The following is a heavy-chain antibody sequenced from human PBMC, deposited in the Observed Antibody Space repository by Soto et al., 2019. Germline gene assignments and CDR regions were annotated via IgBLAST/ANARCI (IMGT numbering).Heavy chain of an antibody. CDR2: FDPEDGET. D-gene: IGHD3-3*01. CDR1: GYTFTGYY. CDR3: ATDSSYDFWSGYQFDY. J-gene: IGHJ4*02. V-gene: IGHV1-24*01. Sequence: ASVKVSCKASGYTFTGYYMHWVRQAPGQGLEWMGCFDPEDGETIYAQKFQGRVTMTEDTSTDTAYMELSSLRSEDTAVYYCATDSSYDFWSGYQFDYWGQGTLVTV.